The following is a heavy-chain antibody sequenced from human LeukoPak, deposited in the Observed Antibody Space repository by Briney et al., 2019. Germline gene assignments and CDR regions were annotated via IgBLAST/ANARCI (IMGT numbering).Heavy chain of an antibody. V-gene: IGHV4-59*13. CDR2: IYYSGAT. D-gene: IGHD1-26*01. CDR1: VGSISGYY. Sequence: SETLSLTCTVSVGSISGYYWSWVRQAPGTGLDWIGHIYYSGATNYNPSLRSRVTISVDTSKNQFSLKLRSVTAADTAVYYCARAQYSGSCFDYWGQGALVTVSS. J-gene: IGHJ4*02. CDR3: ARAQYSGSCFDY.